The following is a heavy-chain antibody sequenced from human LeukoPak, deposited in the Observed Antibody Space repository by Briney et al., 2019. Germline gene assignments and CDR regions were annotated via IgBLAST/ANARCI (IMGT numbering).Heavy chain of an antibody. Sequence: GRSLRLSCAASGFTFDDYAMHWVRQAPGKGLEWVSGISWNSGSIGYVDSVKGRFTISRDNAKNSLYLQMNSLRAEDTALYYCEKANWKYVSGYFDLWGRGTLVTVSS. CDR3: EKANWKYVSGYFDL. V-gene: IGHV3-9*01. CDR1: GFTFDDYA. CDR2: ISWNSGSI. J-gene: IGHJ2*01. D-gene: IGHD1-7*01.